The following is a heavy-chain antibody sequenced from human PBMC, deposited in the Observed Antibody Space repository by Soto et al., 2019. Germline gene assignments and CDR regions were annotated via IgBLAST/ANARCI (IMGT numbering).Heavy chain of an antibody. V-gene: IGHV4-59*08. J-gene: IGHJ6*03. CDR2: IYYSGST. CDR1: GGSFSGYY. CDR3: ARHHKEQLAYYYYMDV. D-gene: IGHD6-13*01. Sequence: NPSETLSLTCAVYGGSFSGYYWSWIRQPTGKGLEWIGYIYYSGSTNYNPSLKSRVTISVDTSKNQFSLKLSSVTAADTAVYYCARHHKEQLAYYYYMDVWGKGTTVTVSS.